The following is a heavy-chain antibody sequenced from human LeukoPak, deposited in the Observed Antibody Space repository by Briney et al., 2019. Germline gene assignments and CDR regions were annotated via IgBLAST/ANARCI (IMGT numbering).Heavy chain of an antibody. Sequence: SQTLSLTCAISGDSVSSNSAAWIWIRQSPSRGLEWLGRTYYRSKWYNDYAVSVKSRITINPDTSKNQFSLQLNSVTPEDTAVYYCARDREGGSYYDYYYGMDVWGQGTTVTVSS. D-gene: IGHD1-26*01. CDR1: GDSVSSNSAA. CDR3: ARDREGGSYYDYYYGMDV. V-gene: IGHV6-1*01. J-gene: IGHJ6*02. CDR2: TYYRSKWYN.